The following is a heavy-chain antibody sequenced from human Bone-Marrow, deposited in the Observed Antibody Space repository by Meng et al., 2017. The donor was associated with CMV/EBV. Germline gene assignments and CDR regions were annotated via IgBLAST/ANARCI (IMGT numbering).Heavy chain of an antibody. D-gene: IGHD3-3*01. CDR3: ARAGRVVQPPHYYFGY. CDR1: GFTVSSNY. V-gene: IGHV3-53*01. Sequence: GESLKISWAASGFTVSSNYMSWVRQAPGKGLEWVSVIYSGGSTYYADSVKGRFTISRDNSKNTLYLQMNSLRAEDTAVYYCARAGRVVQPPHYYFGYWGQGTLVTVSS. J-gene: IGHJ4*02. CDR2: IYSGGST.